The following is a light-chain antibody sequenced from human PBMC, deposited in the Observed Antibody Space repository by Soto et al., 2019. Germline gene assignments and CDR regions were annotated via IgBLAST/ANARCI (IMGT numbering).Light chain of an antibody. CDR2: EVS. CDR3: CSYAGSSTSI. CDR1: SSDVGNYNF. Sequence: QSALTQPASVSGSPGQSITVSCTGTSSDVGNYNFVSWYQQYPGKAPKLMIYEVSKRPSGVSDRFSGSKSGNTASLTISGLQADDEADYYCCSYAGSSTSIFGTGTKLTGL. J-gene: IGLJ1*01. V-gene: IGLV2-23*02.